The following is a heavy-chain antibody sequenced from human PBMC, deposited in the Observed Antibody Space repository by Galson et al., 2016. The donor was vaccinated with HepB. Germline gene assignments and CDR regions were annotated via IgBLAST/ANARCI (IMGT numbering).Heavy chain of an antibody. CDR1: GFTVSNNY. Sequence: SLRLSCAASGFTVSNNYMSWVRQAPGKGLEWVGRIKRKSEGETTDYAAPVKGRFTISKDDSKNTLFLQMNSLKTEDTAVYYCAADTILTGDYAFDFWGQGTLVTVSS. CDR3: AADTILTGDYAFDF. V-gene: IGHV3-15*01. CDR2: IKRKSEGETT. J-gene: IGHJ3*01. D-gene: IGHD7-27*01.